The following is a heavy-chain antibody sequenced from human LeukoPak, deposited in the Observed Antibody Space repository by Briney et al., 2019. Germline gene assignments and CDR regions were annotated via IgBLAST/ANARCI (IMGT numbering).Heavy chain of an antibody. CDR1: GGSISRGDYY. V-gene: IGHV4-30-4*08. J-gene: IGHJ4*02. CDR2: IYYSGSTY. CDR3: ARAAVWGSYRLSGPPDY. Sequence: SETLSLTCTVSGGSISRGDYYWSWIRQSPGKGLEWIGCIYYSGSTYYYNPSLKSRITISVDTSKNQFSLKLSSVTAADTAVYYCARAAVWGSYRLSGPPDYWGQGTLVTVSS. D-gene: IGHD3-16*02.